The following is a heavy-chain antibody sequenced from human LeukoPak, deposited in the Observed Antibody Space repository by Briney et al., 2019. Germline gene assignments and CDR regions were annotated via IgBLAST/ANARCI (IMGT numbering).Heavy chain of an antibody. V-gene: IGHV3-23*01. CDR2: IDSSGGIA. CDR1: GFIFSSYA. J-gene: IGHJ4*02. CDR3: AKDMDFWSGYYTSFDY. D-gene: IGHD3-3*01. Sequence: GGSLRLSCAASGFIFSSYAMTWVRQAPGKGLEWVSGIDSSGGIAYYADSVKGRFTISRDNSKNTLYLQMSSLRAEDTAVYYCAKDMDFWSGYYTSFDYWGQGTPVTVSS.